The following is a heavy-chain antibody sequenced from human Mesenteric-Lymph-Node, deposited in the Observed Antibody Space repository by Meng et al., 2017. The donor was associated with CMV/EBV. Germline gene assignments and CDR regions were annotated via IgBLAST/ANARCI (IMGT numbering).Heavy chain of an antibody. CDR3: VRVVSNDPFGYYGLDV. Sequence: GESLKISCAVSGFNFEDYGMSWVRQGPGKGLEWVSGIRWNGGSTGYADSVKGRFTVSRDNVKNSLYLQMNSLRAEDTALYHCVRVVSNDPFGYYGLDVWGQGTTVTVSS. CDR2: IRWNGGST. J-gene: IGHJ6*02. D-gene: IGHD4-11*01. V-gene: IGHV3-20*01. CDR1: GFNFEDYG.